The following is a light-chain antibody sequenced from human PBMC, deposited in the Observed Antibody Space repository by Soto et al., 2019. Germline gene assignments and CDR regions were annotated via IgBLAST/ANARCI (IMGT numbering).Light chain of an antibody. CDR1: QSISSW. V-gene: IGKV1-5*03. CDR3: KQYNDSVPYT. CDR2: EAS. Sequence: DIQLTQSPSTLSASVGDRVTITCRASQSISSWLAWYQQKPGTAPKLLIYEASTLETGVPSRFSGFRSGTEFTLSVSSLQPDDFATYYCKQYNDSVPYTFGQGTKLEIK. J-gene: IGKJ2*01.